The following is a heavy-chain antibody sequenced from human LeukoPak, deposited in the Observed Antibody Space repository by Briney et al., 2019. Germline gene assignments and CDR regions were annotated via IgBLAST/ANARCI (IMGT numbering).Heavy chain of an antibody. Sequence: GGSLRLSCAAPGFTFSSYSMNWVRQAPGKGLEWVSYISSSSSTIYYADSVKGRFTISRDNAYNSLYLQMNSLRAEDTAVYYCAKDLLGQWPTVFDYWGQGTLVTVSS. CDR3: AKDLLGQWPTVFDY. CDR1: GFTFSSYS. CDR2: ISSSSSTI. D-gene: IGHD6-19*01. J-gene: IGHJ4*02. V-gene: IGHV3-48*04.